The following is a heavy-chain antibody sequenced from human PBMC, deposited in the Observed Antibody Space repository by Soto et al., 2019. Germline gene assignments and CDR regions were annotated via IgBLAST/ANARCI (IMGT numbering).Heavy chain of an antibody. CDR1: GDSVSSNIVT. J-gene: IGHJ4*02. Sequence: PSQTLSLTCAISGDSVSSNIVTWDWIRQSPSRGLEWLGRTYYRSQWFNDYAVSVKSRMTINADTSKNQFSLQLNYVTPEDTAVYYCARLIGTSWFVAWGQGTPVTAPQ. CDR2: TYYRSQWFN. V-gene: IGHV6-1*01. D-gene: IGHD6-13*01. CDR3: ARLIGTSWFVA.